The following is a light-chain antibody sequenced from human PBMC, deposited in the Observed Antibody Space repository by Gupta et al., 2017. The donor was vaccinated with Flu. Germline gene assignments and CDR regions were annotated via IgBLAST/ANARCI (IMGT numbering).Light chain of an antibody. J-gene: IGLJ2*01. CDR2: GNS. V-gene: IGLV1-40*01. CDR3: QSYDISLSGSGV. Sequence: TISCTGSSSNIGAGYDVHWYQQLPGTAPKLLIYGNSNRPSGVPDRFSGSRSGTSASLAITGLQAEDEADYYCQSYDISLSGSGVFGGGTKLTVL. CDR1: SSNIGAGYD.